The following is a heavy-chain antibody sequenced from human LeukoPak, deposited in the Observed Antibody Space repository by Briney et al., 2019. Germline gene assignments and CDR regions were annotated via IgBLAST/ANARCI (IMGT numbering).Heavy chain of an antibody. J-gene: IGHJ4*02. CDR1: GYTFTSYG. D-gene: IGHD5-24*01. CDR3: ARLKGGWLQSHEFDY. Sequence: ASVKVSCXASGYTFTSYGISWVRQAPGQGLEWMGWISAYNGNTNYAQKLQGRVIMTTDTSTSTAYMELRSLRSDDTAVYYCARLKGGWLQSHEFDYWGQGTLVTVSS. V-gene: IGHV1-18*01. CDR2: ISAYNGNT.